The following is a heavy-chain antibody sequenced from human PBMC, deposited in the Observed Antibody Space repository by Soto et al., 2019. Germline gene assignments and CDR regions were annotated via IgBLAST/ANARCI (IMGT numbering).Heavy chain of an antibody. D-gene: IGHD3-10*01. CDR1: GGSISSYY. J-gene: IGHJ5*02. CDR3: ARVVGSGSYLLLYNWFDP. CDR2: TYYSGST. V-gene: IGHV4-59*01. Sequence: PSETLSLTCTVSGGSISSYYWSWIRQPPGKGLEWIGYTYYSGSTNYNPSLKSRVTISVDTSKNQFSLKLSSVTAADTAVYYCARVVGSGSYLLLYNWFDPWGQGTLVTVSS.